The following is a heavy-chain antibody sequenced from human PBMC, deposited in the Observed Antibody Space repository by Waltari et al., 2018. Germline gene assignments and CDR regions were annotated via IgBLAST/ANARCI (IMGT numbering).Heavy chain of an antibody. CDR3: VRDAFGNTIGGVFDY. D-gene: IGHD3-3*01. CDR1: GFIFEESA. CDR2: ISWNSNNI. J-gene: IGHJ4*02. Sequence: VQLVESGGGLVQPGKTLRLSCVASGFIFEESAMHWVRQVPGKVLECLSGISWNSNNIVYADSVKGRFTISRDNAENSLYLLMNNLRSDDTALYYCVRDAFGNTIGGVFDYWGQGTLLTVSS. V-gene: IGHV3-9*01.